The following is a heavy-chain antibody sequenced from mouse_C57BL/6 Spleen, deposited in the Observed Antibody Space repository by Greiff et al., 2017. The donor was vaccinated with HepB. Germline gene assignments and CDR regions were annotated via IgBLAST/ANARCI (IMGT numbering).Heavy chain of an antibody. CDR3: ARMRYWYFDV. CDR1: GYTFTSYW. Sequence: VQLQQPGAELVKPGASVKLSCKASGYTFTSYWMQWVKQRPGQGLEWIGEIDPSDSYTNYNQKFKGKATLTVDTSSSTAYMQLSSLTSEDSAVYYCARMRYWYFDVWGTGTTVTVSS. J-gene: IGHJ1*03. CDR2: IDPSDSYT. V-gene: IGHV1-50*01.